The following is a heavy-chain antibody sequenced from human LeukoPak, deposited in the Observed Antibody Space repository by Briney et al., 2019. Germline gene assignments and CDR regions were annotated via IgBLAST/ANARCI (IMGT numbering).Heavy chain of an antibody. D-gene: IGHD6-19*01. V-gene: IGHV1-46*01. J-gene: IGHJ4*02. CDR2: INPSGGST. CDR3: ARGRLVRYSSGWWPAVDY. Sequence: ASVKVSCKASGYTFTSYYMHWVRQAPGQGLEWMGIINPSGGSTSYAQKFQGRVTITTDESTSTAYMELSSLRSEDTAVYYCARGRLVRYSSGWWPAVDYWGQGTLVTVSS. CDR1: GYTFTSYY.